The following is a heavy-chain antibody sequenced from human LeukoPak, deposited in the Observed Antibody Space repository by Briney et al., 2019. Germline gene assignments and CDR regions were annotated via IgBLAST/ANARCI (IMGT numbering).Heavy chain of an antibody. CDR2: ISYDGSNK. CDR3: ARDGSSWYSCFDY. J-gene: IGHJ4*02. V-gene: IGHV3-30*04. D-gene: IGHD6-13*01. CDR1: GFTFSSYA. Sequence: PGGSLRLSCAASGFTFSSYAMHWVRQAPGKGLEWVAVISYDGSNKYYADSEKGRFTISRDNSKNTLYLQMSSLRAEDTAVYYCARDGSSWYSCFDYWGQGTLVTVSS.